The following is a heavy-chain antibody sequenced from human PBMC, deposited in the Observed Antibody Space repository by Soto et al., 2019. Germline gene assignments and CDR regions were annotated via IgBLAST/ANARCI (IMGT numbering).Heavy chain of an antibody. Sequence: GESLKISCKGSGYSFTKYWIIWVRQVPGKGLEWMGRIDTSYSYSHYSPSIQGHVTISVDKSISTAYLQWSSLKASDTAMYYCARYCSSSSCSQLYGMDVWGQGTTVTVSS. J-gene: IGHJ6*02. CDR3: ARYCSSSSCSQLYGMDV. D-gene: IGHD2-15*01. V-gene: IGHV5-10-1*01. CDR2: IDTSYSYS. CDR1: GYSFTKYW.